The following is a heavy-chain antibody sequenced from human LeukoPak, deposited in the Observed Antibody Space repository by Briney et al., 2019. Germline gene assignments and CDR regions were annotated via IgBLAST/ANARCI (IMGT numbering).Heavy chain of an antibody. Sequence: SETLSLTCTVSGGSISSYYWSWIRQPAGKGLEWIGRIYSSGSTNYNPSLKSRVTISVDKSKNQFSLGLNSVTAADTAVYYCARAAGYSYGHHLDYWGGGTLVTVSS. V-gene: IGHV4-4*07. D-gene: IGHD5-18*01. CDR3: ARAAGYSYGHHLDY. CDR2: IYSSGST. J-gene: IGHJ4*02. CDR1: GGSISSYY.